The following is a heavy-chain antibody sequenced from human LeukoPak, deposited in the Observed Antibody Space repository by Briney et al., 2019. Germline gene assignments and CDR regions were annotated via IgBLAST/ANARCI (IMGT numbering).Heavy chain of an antibody. CDR1: GYTFTGYY. CDR2: INPNSGGT. J-gene: IGHJ3*02. V-gene: IGHV1-2*02. CDR3: ASGGIVGAPFDI. D-gene: IGHD1-26*01. Sequence: ASVKVSCKASGYTFTGYYMHWVRQAPGQGLEWMGWINPNSGGTYFAQKFQGRVTMTRDTSISTAYMELSSLRSEDTAVYYCASGGIVGAPFDIWGQGTMVTVSS.